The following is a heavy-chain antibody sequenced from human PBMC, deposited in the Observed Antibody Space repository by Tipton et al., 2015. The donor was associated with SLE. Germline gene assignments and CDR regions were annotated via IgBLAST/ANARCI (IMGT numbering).Heavy chain of an antibody. Sequence: TLSLTCTVSGGSINTYYWSWIRQPPGKGLEWVGYISYSGSTNYNPSLKRRVTISLGTSKNQFSLKVSSVTAADTAVYYCAGGGTYWYFDLWGRGTLVTVSS. J-gene: IGHJ2*01. CDR2: ISYSGST. CDR3: AGGGTYWYFDL. V-gene: IGHV4-59*01. D-gene: IGHD3-16*01. CDR1: GGSINTYY.